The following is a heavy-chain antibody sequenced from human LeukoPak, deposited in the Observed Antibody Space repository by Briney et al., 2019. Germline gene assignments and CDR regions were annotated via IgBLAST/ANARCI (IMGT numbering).Heavy chain of an antibody. V-gene: IGHV4-39*01. Sequence: SETLSLTCTVSGGSISSSSYYWGWIRQPPGKGLEWIGSIYYSGSTYYNPSLKSRVTISVDTSKNQFSLKLSSVTAADTAVYYCARQGCGGDCYRDPWGQGTLVTVSS. J-gene: IGHJ5*02. D-gene: IGHD2-21*01. CDR3: ARQGCGGDCYRDP. CDR1: GGSISSSSYY. CDR2: IYYSGST.